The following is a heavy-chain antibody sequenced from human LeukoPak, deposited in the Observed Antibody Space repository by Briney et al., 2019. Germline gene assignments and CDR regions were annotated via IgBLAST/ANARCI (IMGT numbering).Heavy chain of an antibody. D-gene: IGHD3-22*01. V-gene: IGHV3-66*01. J-gene: IGHJ3*02. Sequence: GGSLRLSCAASGFTVSSNYMSWVRQAPGKGLEWVSVIYSGGSTYYADSVKGRFTISRDNAKNTLYLQMNSLRAEDTAVYFCAREVVVITFDIWGQGTMVTVSS. CDR3: AREVVVITFDI. CDR2: IYSGGST. CDR1: GFTVSSNY.